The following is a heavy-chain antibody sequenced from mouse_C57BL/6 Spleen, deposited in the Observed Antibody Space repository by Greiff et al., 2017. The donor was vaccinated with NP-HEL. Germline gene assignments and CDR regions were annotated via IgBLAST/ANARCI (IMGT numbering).Heavy chain of an antibody. D-gene: IGHD2-4*01. CDR3: ARNYYDYDLSWFAY. J-gene: IGHJ3*01. CDR1: GYTFTDYY. Sequence: QVQLQQSGAELVRPGASVKLSCKASGYTFTDYYINWVKQRPGQGLEWIARIYPGSGNTYYNEKFKGKATLTAEKSSSTAYMQLSSLTSEDSAVYFCARNYYDYDLSWFAYWGQGTLVTVSA. CDR2: IYPGSGNT. V-gene: IGHV1-76*01.